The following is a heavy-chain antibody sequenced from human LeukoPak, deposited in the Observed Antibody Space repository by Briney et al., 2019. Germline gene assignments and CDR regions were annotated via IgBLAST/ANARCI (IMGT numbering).Heavy chain of an antibody. Sequence: GRSLRLSCAASGFTFDDYAMHWVRQAPGKGLEWVSGISWNSGSIGYADSVKGRFTISRDNAKNSLYLQMNSLRPEDTAVHYCARDGHSSGSFDYWGQGTLVTVSS. CDR1: GFTFDDYA. D-gene: IGHD3-10*01. J-gene: IGHJ4*02. CDR3: ARDGHSSGSFDY. V-gene: IGHV3-9*01. CDR2: ISWNSGSI.